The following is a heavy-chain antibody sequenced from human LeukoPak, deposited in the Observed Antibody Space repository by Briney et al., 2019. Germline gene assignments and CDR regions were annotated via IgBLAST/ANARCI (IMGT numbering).Heavy chain of an antibody. D-gene: IGHD4-17*01. CDR2: ISYDGSNK. J-gene: IGHJ4*02. Sequence: PGGSLRLSCAASGFTFSSHSMNWVRQAPGKGLEWVAVISYDGSNKYYADSVKGRFTISRDNSKNTLYLQMNGLRAEDTAVYYCARDRSTVTTPHDYWGQGTLVTVSS. CDR3: ARDRSTVTTPHDY. CDR1: GFTFSSHS. V-gene: IGHV3-30*03.